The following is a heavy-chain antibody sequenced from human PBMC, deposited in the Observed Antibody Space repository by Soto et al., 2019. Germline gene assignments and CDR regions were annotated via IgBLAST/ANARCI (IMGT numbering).Heavy chain of an antibody. V-gene: IGHV3-30*18. D-gene: IGHD1-26*01. Sequence: GGSLRLSCAASGFTFSSYGMHWVRQAPGKWLEWVAVISYDGSNKNYADSVKGRFTISRDNSKNTLYLQMNSLRVEDTAVYYCAKDGISGNYYVYWGQGXLVTVYS. CDR3: AKDGISGNYYVY. CDR1: GFTFSSYG. CDR2: ISYDGSNK. J-gene: IGHJ4*02.